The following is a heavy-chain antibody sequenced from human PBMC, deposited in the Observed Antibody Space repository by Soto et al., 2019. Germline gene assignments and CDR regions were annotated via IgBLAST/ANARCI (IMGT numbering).Heavy chain of an antibody. Sequence: PSETLSLTCTVSGGSISSYYWSWIRQPPGKGLEWIGYIYYSGSTNYNPSLKSRVTISVDTSKNQFSLKLSSVTAADTAVYYCARQGSSRTHVVDYWGQGTLVTVSS. CDR1: GGSISSYY. V-gene: IGHV4-59*08. J-gene: IGHJ4*02. CDR2: IYYSGST. CDR3: ARQGSSRTHVVDY. D-gene: IGHD3-10*01.